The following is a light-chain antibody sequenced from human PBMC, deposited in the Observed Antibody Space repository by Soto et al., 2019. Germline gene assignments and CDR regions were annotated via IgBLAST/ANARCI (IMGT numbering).Light chain of an antibody. CDR3: GTWDSSLTAVV. Sequence: QSVLTPPPSVSAAPGQKVTISCSGSSSNIGKTYVSWYQQFPGTAPKLLIYDNNKRPSGIPDRFSGSKSGTSATLGITGLQTGDEADYYCGTWDSSLTAVVFGGGTKVTVL. J-gene: IGLJ2*01. V-gene: IGLV1-51*01. CDR1: SSNIGKTY. CDR2: DNN.